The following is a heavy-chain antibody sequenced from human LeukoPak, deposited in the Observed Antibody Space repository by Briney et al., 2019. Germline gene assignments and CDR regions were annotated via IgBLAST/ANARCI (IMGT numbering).Heavy chain of an antibody. CDR2: ISTYNANT. D-gene: IGHD1-26*01. Sequence: ASVKVSCKASGYTFTSYGISWVRQAPGQGLEWMGWISTYNANTHYPQKLQGRVTMTTDTSTSTAYMELRSLRSDDTAVYYCAREGPQTLGASDYWDQGTLVTVSS. CDR3: AREGPQTLGASDY. J-gene: IGHJ4*02. V-gene: IGHV1-18*01. CDR1: GYTFTSYG.